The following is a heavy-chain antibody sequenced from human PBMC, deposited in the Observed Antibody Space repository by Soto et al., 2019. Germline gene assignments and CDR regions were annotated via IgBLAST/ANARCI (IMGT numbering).Heavy chain of an antibody. CDR1: GGSFSVYY. CDR2: INQGGST. D-gene: IGHD5-12*01. V-gene: IGHV4-34*01. J-gene: IGHJ5*02. Sequence: PSETLSLPGAVYGGSFSVYYWAWIRQSPWKGLEWIGEINQGGSTNYNPSLKSRVVISVDTSENHFSLELSSLTAADTAVYYCARGGYRGTRSSLYLDLLGQGTL. CDR3: ARGGYRGTRSSLYLDL.